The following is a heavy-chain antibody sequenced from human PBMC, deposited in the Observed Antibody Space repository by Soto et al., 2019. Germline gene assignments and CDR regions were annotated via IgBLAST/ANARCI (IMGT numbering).Heavy chain of an antibody. CDR1: GYTLTELS. CDR3: ATDVYYYYGMDV. J-gene: IGHJ6*02. Sequence: EASVKVSCKVSGYTLTELSMHWVRQAPGKGLEWMGGFDPEDGETIYAQKFQGRVTMTEDTSTDTAYMELSSLRSEDTAVYYCATDVYYYYGMDVWGQGTTVTVSS. CDR2: FDPEDGET. V-gene: IGHV1-24*01.